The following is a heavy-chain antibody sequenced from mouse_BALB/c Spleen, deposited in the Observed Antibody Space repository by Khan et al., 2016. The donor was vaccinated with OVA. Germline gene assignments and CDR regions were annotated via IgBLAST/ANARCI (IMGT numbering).Heavy chain of an antibody. CDR3: ARRVYYRYDYAMDY. CDR1: GYTFTDYN. Sequence: EVQLQQSGPELVKPGASVKISCMASGYTFTDYNMHWVKQSHGKSLEWIGYIYPYNGGTGYNQKFKSKATLTVDNPSSTAYMELRSLTSEDSAVYYCARRVYYRYDYAMDYWGQGTSVTVSS. J-gene: IGHJ4*01. D-gene: IGHD2-14*01. V-gene: IGHV1S29*02. CDR2: IYPYNGGT.